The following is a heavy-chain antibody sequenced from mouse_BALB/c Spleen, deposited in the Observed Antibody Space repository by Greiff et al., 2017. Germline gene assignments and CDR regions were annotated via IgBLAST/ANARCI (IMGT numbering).Heavy chain of an antibody. CDR1: GFTFSSFG. V-gene: IGHV5-17*02. D-gene: IGHD1-1*01. CDR3: ARWGLYCGSSYGYFDV. CDR2: ISSGSSTI. Sequence: DVQLVESGGGLVQPGGSRKLSCAASGFTFSSFGMHWVRQAPEKGLEWVAYISSGSSTIYYADTVKGRFTISRDNPKNTLFLQMTSLRSEDTAMYYCARWGLYCGSSYGYFDVWGAGTTVTVSA. J-gene: IGHJ1*01.